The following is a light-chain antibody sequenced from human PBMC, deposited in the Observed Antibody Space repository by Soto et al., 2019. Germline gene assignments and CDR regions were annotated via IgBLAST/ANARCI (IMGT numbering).Light chain of an antibody. CDR3: QQRSNWPPS. CDR1: QTVRNNY. CDR2: DAS. J-gene: IGKJ5*01. V-gene: IGKV3-11*01. Sequence: EFVLTQSPGTLSLSPGERATLSCRASQTVRNNYLAWYQQKPGQAPRLLIYDASNRATGIPARFSGSGSGTDFTLTISSLEPEDFAVYYCQQRSNWPPSFGQGTRLEIK.